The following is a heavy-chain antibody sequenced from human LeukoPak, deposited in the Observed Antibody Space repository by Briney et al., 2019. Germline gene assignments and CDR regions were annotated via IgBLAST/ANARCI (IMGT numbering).Heavy chain of an antibody. Sequence: GGSLRLSCAASGFTFSSYWMHWVRQAPGKGLVWVSSISSSSSYIYYADSVKGRFTISRDNAKNSLYLQMNSLRAEDTAVYYCARDVLDYDILTGYYGRGMDVWGKGTTVTVSS. CDR2: ISSSSSYI. CDR1: GFTFSSYW. V-gene: IGHV3-21*01. J-gene: IGHJ6*04. D-gene: IGHD3-9*01. CDR3: ARDVLDYDILTGYYGRGMDV.